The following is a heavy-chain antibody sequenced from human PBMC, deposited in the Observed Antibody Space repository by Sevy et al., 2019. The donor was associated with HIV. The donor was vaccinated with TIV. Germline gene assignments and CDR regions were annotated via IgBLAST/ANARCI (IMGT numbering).Heavy chain of an antibody. Sequence: GGSLRLSCAASGFTFSTYTMNWVRQAPGKGLEWVSSISSRSSYTYYADSVKGRFTISRDNAKNSLYLQMNSLRVEDTAVYYCARAAYYCSTTSCYIDYWGQGTLVSVSS. CDR1: GFTFSTYT. V-gene: IGHV3-21*01. D-gene: IGHD2-2*02. CDR2: ISSRSSYT. CDR3: ARAAYYCSTTSCYIDY. J-gene: IGHJ4*02.